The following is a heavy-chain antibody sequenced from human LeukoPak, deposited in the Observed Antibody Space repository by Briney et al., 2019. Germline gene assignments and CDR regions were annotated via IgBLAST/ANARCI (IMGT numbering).Heavy chain of an antibody. V-gene: IGHV3-30*18. J-gene: IGHJ3*02. D-gene: IGHD6-13*01. CDR3: AKEFSRGAAAGTGAFDI. CDR1: GFTFSSYG. CDR2: ISYDGSNK. Sequence: PGGSLRLSCAASGFTFSSYGMHWVRQAPGKGLEWVAVISYDGSNKYYADSVKGRFTISRDNSKNTLYLQMNSLRAEDTAVYYCAKEFSRGAAAGTGAFDIWGQGTMVTVSS.